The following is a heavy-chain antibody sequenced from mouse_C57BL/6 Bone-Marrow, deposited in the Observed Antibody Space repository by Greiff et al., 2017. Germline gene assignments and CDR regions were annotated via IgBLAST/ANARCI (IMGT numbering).Heavy chain of an antibody. CDR3: ARYYGSSYGAMDY. J-gene: IGHJ4*01. CDR1: GYTFTDYY. Sequence: EVQLQQSGPELVKPGASVKISCKASGYTFTDYYMNWVKQSHGKSLEWIGDINPNNGGTSYNQKFKGKATLTVDKSSSTAYMELRSLTSEDSAVYYWARYYGSSYGAMDYWGQGTSVTGSS. D-gene: IGHD1-1*01. V-gene: IGHV1-26*01. CDR2: INPNNGGT.